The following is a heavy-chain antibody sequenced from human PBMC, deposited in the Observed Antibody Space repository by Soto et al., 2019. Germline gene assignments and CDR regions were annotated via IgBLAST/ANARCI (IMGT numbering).Heavy chain of an antibody. CDR2: ISAYNGNT. V-gene: IGHV1-18*01. D-gene: IGHD2-15*01. CDR1: GYSFTSYG. J-gene: IGHJ3*02. Sequence: ASVKVSCKASGYSFTSYGISWVRQAPGQGLEWMGWISAYNGNTNYAQKLQCRVTMTTDTSTSTAYMELRSLRAEDTAVYYCASYCSGGSCYALGAFDIWGQGTMVTVSS. CDR3: ASYCSGGSCYALGAFDI.